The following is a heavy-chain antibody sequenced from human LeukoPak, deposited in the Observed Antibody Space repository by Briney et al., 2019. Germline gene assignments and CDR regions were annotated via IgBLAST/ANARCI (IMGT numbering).Heavy chain of an antibody. D-gene: IGHD3-10*01. J-gene: IGHJ5*02. CDR2: IHTSGST. CDR3: ARDFQPYGSGSKIDP. Sequence: SETLSLTCTVSGGSISSYYWSWIRQPAGKGLEWIGRIHTSGSTNYNPSLKSRVTMSVGTSKNQFSLKLSSVTAADTAVYYCARDFQPYGSGSKIDPWGQGTLVTVSS. CDR1: GGSISSYY. V-gene: IGHV4-4*07.